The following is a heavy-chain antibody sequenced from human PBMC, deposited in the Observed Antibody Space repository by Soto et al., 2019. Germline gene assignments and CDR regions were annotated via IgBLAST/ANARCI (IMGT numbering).Heavy chain of an antibody. CDR1: GYTLTELS. CDR2: FDPEDGET. Sequence: ASVKVSCKVSGYTLTELSMHWVRQAPGKGLEWMGGFDPEDGETIYAQKFQGRVTMTEDTSTDTAYMELSSLRSEDTAVYYCATSITIFGVVPDAFDIWGQGTMVTVSS. CDR3: ATSITIFGVVPDAFDI. D-gene: IGHD3-3*01. V-gene: IGHV1-24*01. J-gene: IGHJ3*02.